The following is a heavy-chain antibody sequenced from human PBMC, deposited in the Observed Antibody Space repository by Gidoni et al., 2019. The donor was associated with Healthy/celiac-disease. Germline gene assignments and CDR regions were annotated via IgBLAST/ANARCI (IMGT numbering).Heavy chain of an antibody. V-gene: IGHV3-33*08. J-gene: IGHJ6*02. CDR3: ARGVLRNYYGMDV. D-gene: IGHD2-8*01. CDR2: IWYDGSNK. Sequence: QVQLVESGGGVVQPGRSLRLSCAASGFTFSSYGMHWVRQAPGKGLEWVAVIWYDGSNKYYADSVKGRFTISRDNSKNTLYLQMNSLRAEDTAVYYCARGVLRNYYGMDVWGQGTTVTVSS. CDR1: GFTFSSYG.